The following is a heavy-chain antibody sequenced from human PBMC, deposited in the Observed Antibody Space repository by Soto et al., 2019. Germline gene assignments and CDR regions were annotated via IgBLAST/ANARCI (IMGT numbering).Heavy chain of an antibody. CDR2: VHDSGST. J-gene: IGHJ4*02. CDR3: ARGTRALITSFFAY. V-gene: IGHV4-59*01. D-gene: IGHD1-20*01. CDR1: GDAISNYY. Sequence: KTSETLSLTCSVSGDAISNYYWSWIRQTPGKGLEWIGCVHDSGSTDYNPSLKGRVTMSLHTSKSLFSLNLSSVTAADSATYYCARGTRALITSFFAYWGQGIPVTVSS.